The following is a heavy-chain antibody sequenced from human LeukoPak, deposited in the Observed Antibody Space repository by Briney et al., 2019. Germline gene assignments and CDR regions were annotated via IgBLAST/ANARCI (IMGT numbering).Heavy chain of an antibody. V-gene: IGHV1-2*02. Sequence: ASVKVSFKASGHTFPDNYMHWGQHAPGQGLKSLGWINRNSGGKNYAQKFQGRVTMTRDTSMSTAYMELSRLRSDDTAVYYCARDHYDILTGYSHFDYWGQGTLVSVSS. CDR1: GHTFPDNY. CDR3: ARDHYDILTGYSHFDY. CDR2: INRNSGGK. J-gene: IGHJ4*02. D-gene: IGHD3-9*01.